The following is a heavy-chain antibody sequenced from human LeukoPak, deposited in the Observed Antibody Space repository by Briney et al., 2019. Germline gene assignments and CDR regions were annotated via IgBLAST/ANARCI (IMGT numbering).Heavy chain of an antibody. V-gene: IGHV4-39*07. Sequence: SETLSLTCTVSGGSISSSSYYWGWIRQPPGKGLEWIGSIYYSGSTYYNPSLKSRVTISVDTSKNQFSLKLSSVTAADTAVYYCARVADPIAVSRRDAFDIWGQGTMVTVSS. CDR2: IYYSGST. D-gene: IGHD6-19*01. J-gene: IGHJ3*02. CDR3: ARVADPIAVSRRDAFDI. CDR1: GGSISSSSYY.